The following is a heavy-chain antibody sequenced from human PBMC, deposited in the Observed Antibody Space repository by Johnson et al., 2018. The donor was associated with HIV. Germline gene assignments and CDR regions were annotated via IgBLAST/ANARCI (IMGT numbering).Heavy chain of an antibody. CDR1: GFTFSSYA. CDR3: ARKADAFDI. Sequence: VQLVESGGGLVQPGGSLRLSCAASGFTFSSYAMSWVRQAPGKGLEWVSSVTGSGPISYSDSVKGRFTISRDNAKNSLYLQMNSLRAEDTAVYYCARKADAFDIWGQGTMITVSS. CDR2: VTGSGPI. J-gene: IGHJ3*02. V-gene: IGHV3-48*04.